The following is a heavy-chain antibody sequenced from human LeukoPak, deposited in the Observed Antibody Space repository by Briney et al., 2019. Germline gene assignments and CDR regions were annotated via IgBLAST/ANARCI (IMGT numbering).Heavy chain of an antibody. CDR2: IYTSGISGIT. J-gene: IGHJ5*02. CDR3: ARGKGPFDP. CDR1: GGSISSGSYY. Sequence: SQTLSLTCTVSGGSISSGSYYWSWIRQPAGKGLEWIGRIYTSGISGITNYNPSLKSRVTISLSTSKNQFSLKLSSETAADTAVYYCARGKGPFDPWGQGTLVTVSS. V-gene: IGHV4-61*02.